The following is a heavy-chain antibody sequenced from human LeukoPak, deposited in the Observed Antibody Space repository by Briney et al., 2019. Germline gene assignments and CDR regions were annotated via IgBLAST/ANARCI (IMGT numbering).Heavy chain of an antibody. J-gene: IGHJ4*02. D-gene: IGHD2-15*01. Sequence: GESLRISCKGSGYSFPSYWISWVRQMPGKGLEWMGRIDPSDSYTKYSPSFQGHVTISADKSISTAYLQWSSLKASDTAIYYCASEYCSGGNCYFDYWGQGTLVTVSS. CDR2: IDPSDSYT. CDR3: ASEYCSGGNCYFDY. V-gene: IGHV5-10-1*01. CDR1: GYSFPSYW.